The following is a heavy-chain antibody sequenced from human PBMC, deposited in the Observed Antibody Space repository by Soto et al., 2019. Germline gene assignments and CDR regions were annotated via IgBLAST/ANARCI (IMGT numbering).Heavy chain of an antibody. CDR2: INPSGGNI. D-gene: IGHD2-2*01. V-gene: IGHV1-46*03. J-gene: IGHJ4*02. CDR1: GYTFTTYY. Sequence: QVQLVQSGAEVKKPGASVKVSCKASGYTFTTYYIHWVRQAPGQGLEWMGIINPSGGNITYAQKFQGSVTMTRDTSTSTVYMELSSLRSEDTAVYYCGRDGGYQRFDSWGQGALVTVSS. CDR3: GRDGGYQRFDS.